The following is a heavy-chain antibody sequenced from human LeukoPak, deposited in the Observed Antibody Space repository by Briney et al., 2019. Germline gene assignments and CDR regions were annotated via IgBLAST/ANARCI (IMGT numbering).Heavy chain of an antibody. CDR1: GGTFSSYA. D-gene: IGHD3-22*01. V-gene: IGHV1-69*01. Sequence: SVKVSCKASGGTFSSYAISWVRQAPGQGLEWMGGIIPIFGTANYAQKFQGRVTITADESTSTAYMELSSLRSEDTAVYDCAREWGYYDSSGYRNDAFDIWGQGTMVTVSS. CDR2: IIPIFGTA. J-gene: IGHJ3*02. CDR3: AREWGYYDSSGYRNDAFDI.